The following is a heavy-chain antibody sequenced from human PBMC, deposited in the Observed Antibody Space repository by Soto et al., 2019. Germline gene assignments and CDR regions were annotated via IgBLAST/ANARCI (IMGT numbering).Heavy chain of an antibody. CDR1: GFTFSTYG. D-gene: IGHD6-19*01. CDR3: AKGVGGGAGGVAGQLDYFDH. Sequence: GWSLRLSCAASGFTFSTYGMHWVRQAPGKGLEWVAVISYDGNNKYFADSVKGRFTISRDNSENTLSLHMNSLRTEDTAVYYCAKGVGGGAGGVAGQLDYFDHWGQGTLVTVSS. J-gene: IGHJ4*02. CDR2: ISYDGNNK. V-gene: IGHV3-30*18.